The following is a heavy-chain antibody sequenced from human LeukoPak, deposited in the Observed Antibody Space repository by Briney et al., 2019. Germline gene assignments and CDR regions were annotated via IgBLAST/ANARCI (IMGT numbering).Heavy chain of an antibody. D-gene: IGHD3-22*01. CDR1: GYTFTGYY. V-gene: IGHV1-2*02. Sequence: ASVKVSCKASGYTFTGYYMHWVRQAPGQGLEWMGWINPNSGGTNYAQKFQGRVTMTRDTSISTAYMELSRLRSDDTAVYYCARGPPPNYYDSSGYYYLWGQGTLVTVSS. J-gene: IGHJ5*02. CDR2: INPNSGGT. CDR3: ARGPPPNYYDSSGYYYL.